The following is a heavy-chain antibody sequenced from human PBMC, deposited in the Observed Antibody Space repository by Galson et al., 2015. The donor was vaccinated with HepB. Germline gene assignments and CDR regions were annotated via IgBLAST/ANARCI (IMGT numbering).Heavy chain of an antibody. CDR3: AKDGIMAARNPHHFHY. V-gene: IGHV3-23*01. J-gene: IGHJ4*02. Sequence: SLRLSCAASGFTFTRYAMTWVRQAPGQGLEGVSSITNSGSHIYYSDSARGRFTISRDNSKNTVFLQLNSLSADDTAVYYCAKDGIMAARNPHHFHYWGLGTLVTVSS. CDR2: ITNSGSHI. CDR1: GFTFTRYA. D-gene: IGHD6-6*01.